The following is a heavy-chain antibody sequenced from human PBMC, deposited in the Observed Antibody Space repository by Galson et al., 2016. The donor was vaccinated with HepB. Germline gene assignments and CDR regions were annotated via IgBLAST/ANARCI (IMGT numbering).Heavy chain of an antibody. D-gene: IGHD1-26*01. V-gene: IGHV3-74*01. CDR2: INRDGSSR. Sequence: SLRLSCAASGFTFSSYWMHWVRQAPGNGLVGVSRINRDGSSRGSADSVKGRFTISRDNAKNTLFLHMSSLRAEDTALYYCVKEVGAPGAFDIWGQGTLVTVSS. CDR3: VKEVGAPGAFDI. J-gene: IGHJ3*02. CDR1: GFTFSSYW.